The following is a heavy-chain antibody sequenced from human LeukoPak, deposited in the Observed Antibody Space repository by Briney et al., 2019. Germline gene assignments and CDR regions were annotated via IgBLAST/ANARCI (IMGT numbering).Heavy chain of an antibody. J-gene: IGHJ5*02. V-gene: IGHV1-3*04. CDR3: ARAKSITGTTLFFDP. CDR2: INTGNGNT. Sequence: GASVKVSCKASGYIFINYAIHWVRQAPGQRLEWMGWINTGNGNTKYSQKFQGRVTITRDTSASTAYMELSSLRSEDTAVYYCARAKSITGTTLFFDPWGQGTLVTVSS. CDR1: GYIFINYA. D-gene: IGHD1-7*01.